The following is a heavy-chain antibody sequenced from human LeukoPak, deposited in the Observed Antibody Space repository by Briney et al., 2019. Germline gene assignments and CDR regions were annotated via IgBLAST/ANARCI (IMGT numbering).Heavy chain of an antibody. V-gene: IGHV3-21*01. CDR1: GFTFSSYT. J-gene: IGHJ4*02. Sequence: PGGSLRLSCAASGFTFSSYTMNWVRQAPGKGLEWVSFISSSSSHIYYADSVKGRFTISRDNAKNSLYLQMNSLRAEDTAEYYCAKDLELDGDYVYWGQGTLVTVSS. CDR2: ISSSSSHI. D-gene: IGHD4-17*01. CDR3: AKDLELDGDYVY.